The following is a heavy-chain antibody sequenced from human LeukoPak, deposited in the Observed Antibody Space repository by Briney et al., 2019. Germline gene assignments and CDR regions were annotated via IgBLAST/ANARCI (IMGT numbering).Heavy chain of an antibody. J-gene: IGHJ4*02. D-gene: IGHD3-22*01. V-gene: IGHV3-7*01. CDR2: IKPDGSEK. CDR1: GFTLSTYW. Sequence: GGSLRLSCAASGFTLSTYWMSWVRQAPGKGLEWVANIKPDGSEKYYVDSVKGRFTISRDNSKNTLYLQMNSLRAEDTAVYYCARDPLPYYYDSSGYPAEARGPDYWGQGTLVTVSS. CDR3: ARDPLPYYYDSSGYPAEARGPDY.